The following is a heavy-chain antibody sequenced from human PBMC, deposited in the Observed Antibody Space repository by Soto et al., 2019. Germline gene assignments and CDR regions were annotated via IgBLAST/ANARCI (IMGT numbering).Heavy chain of an antibody. CDR1: GFTFRTYA. CDR3: AKDLRPDGRYDLDY. J-gene: IGHJ4*02. D-gene: IGHD2-15*01. V-gene: IGHV3-23*03. Sequence: GGSLRLSWAAYGFTFRTYAMNWVRQAPGKGLEWVAVIVGDASSIDYADSVKGRFTISRDNSKNIMYLQMTSLKVEDTATYFCAKDLRPDGRYDLDYWGQGTQVTVSS. CDR2: IVGDASSI.